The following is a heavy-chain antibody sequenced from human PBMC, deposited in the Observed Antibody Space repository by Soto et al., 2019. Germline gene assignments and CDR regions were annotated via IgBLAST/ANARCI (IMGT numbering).Heavy chain of an antibody. V-gene: IGHV1-58*01. D-gene: IGHD6-6*01. CDR1: GFTFTSSA. Sequence: SVKVSCKASGFTFTSSAVQWVRQARGQRLEWIGWIVVGSGNTNYAQKFQERVTITRNMSTSTAYMELSSLRSEDTAVYYCARGCKYSSSGYYYMDVWGKGYTVTVSS. CDR2: IVVGSGNT. CDR3: ARGCKYSSSGYYYMDV. J-gene: IGHJ6*03.